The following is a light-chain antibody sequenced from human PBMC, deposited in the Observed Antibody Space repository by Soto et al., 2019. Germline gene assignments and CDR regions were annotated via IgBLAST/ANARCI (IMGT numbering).Light chain of an antibody. CDR3: QHFKSYPFI. CDR2: DAS. V-gene: IGKV1-13*02. J-gene: IGKJ4*01. CDR1: QGISTA. Sequence: AIQLTQPPSSLSASVGDRVTITCRASQGISTALAWYQQKPGKAPNLLIYDASSLESGVPLRFSGSGSGSDFTLTISSLQPEDFANYYCQHFKSYPFIFGGGTKVEVK.